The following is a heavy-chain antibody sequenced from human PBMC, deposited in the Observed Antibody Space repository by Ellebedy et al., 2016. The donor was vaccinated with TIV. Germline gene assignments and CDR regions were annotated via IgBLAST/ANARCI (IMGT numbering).Heavy chain of an antibody. Sequence: GGSLRLSCAASGFTFSSHSMSWVRQAPGKGLEWVSYISRSSDTIYYADSVKGRFTISRDNAKNSLYLQMNSLRAEDTAVYYCARGCSSNCPYGYFDFWGRGTLVTVSS. D-gene: IGHD2-2*01. V-gene: IGHV3-48*04. CDR1: GFTFSSHS. CDR3: ARGCSSNCPYGYFDF. CDR2: ISRSSDTI. J-gene: IGHJ2*01.